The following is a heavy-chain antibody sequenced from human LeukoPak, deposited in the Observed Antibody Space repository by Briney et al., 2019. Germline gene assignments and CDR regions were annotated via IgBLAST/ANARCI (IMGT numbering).Heavy chain of an antibody. CDR1: GYTFTSYG. CDR3: ARMWEQVWFDP. J-gene: IGHJ5*02. Sequence: ASVKVSCKASGYTFTSYGISWVRRAPGQGLEWMGWISAYNGNTNYAQKLQGRVTMTTDTSTSTAYMELRSLRSDDAAVYYCARMWEQVWFDPWGQGTLVTVSS. CDR2: ISAYNGNT. V-gene: IGHV1-18*01. D-gene: IGHD1-26*01.